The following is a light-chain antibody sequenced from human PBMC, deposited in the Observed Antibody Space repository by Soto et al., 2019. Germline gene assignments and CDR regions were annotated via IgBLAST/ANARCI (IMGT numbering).Light chain of an antibody. CDR2: GAS. V-gene: IGKV1-12*01. J-gene: IGKJ5*01. CDR3: QQANSFPIT. CDR1: QDVGKW. Sequence: DIQMTRSPPSVSASVGERCTITCRASQDVGKWLAWYQQKTGKXQTLLIHGASSLQSGVPPRYSGSGYGTDGTITISSLQPEDCATYYGQQANSFPITFGQGTRLEI.